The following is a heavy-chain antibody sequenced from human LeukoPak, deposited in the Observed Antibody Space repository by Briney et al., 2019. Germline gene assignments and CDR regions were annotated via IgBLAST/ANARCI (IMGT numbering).Heavy chain of an antibody. CDR1: GFIFSHFG. V-gene: IGHV3-33*01. D-gene: IGHD3-10*01. J-gene: IGHJ4*02. Sequence: QPGGSLRLSCATSGFIFSHFGMHWVRQAPGKGLEWVAAIQSDGSQEYFADSVKGRSTISRDKSKNTMYLQIDTLRAEDTAVYYCTRDSCLIKTCLDYWGQGTLVTVSS. CDR2: IQSDGSQE. CDR3: TRDSCLIKTCLDY.